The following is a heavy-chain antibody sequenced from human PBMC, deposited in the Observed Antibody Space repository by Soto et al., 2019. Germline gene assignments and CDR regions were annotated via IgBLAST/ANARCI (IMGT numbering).Heavy chain of an antibody. J-gene: IGHJ4*02. V-gene: IGHV1-69*06. CDR1: GCTFNGYL. CDR3: ARGTDQPPVGLYFDS. CDR2: IIPACGTA. Sequence: SVKVSCKTSGCTFNGYLIHWVRQAPGQGLEWMGWIIPACGTAKYAQKFQGRVTITADKSTTTAYMELRTLTSEDTAVYYCARGTDQPPVGLYFDSWGQGTLVTVSS. D-gene: IGHD2-2*01.